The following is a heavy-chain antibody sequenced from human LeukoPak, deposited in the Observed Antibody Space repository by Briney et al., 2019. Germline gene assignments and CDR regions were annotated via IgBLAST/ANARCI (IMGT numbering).Heavy chain of an antibody. Sequence: GGSLRLSCAASGFTFSSYGMHWVRQAPGKGLEWVSSISSSSSYIYYADSVKGRFTISRDNAKNSLYLQMNSLRAEDTAVYYCAREASYYDSSGYWYWGQGTLVTVSS. CDR2: ISSSSSYI. D-gene: IGHD3-22*01. J-gene: IGHJ4*02. CDR3: AREASYYDSSGYWY. V-gene: IGHV3-21*01. CDR1: GFTFSSYG.